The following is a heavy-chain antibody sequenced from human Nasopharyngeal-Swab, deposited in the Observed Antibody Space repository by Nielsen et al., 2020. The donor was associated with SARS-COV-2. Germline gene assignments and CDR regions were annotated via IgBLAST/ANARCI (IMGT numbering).Heavy chain of an antibody. J-gene: IGHJ3*02. V-gene: IGHV3-30*03. CDR1: GYTLTELS. CDR2: ISYDGSNK. D-gene: IGHD2-2*01. CDR3: AREYHLAFDI. Sequence: SCQVSGYTLTELSMHLVRQAPGKGLEWVAVISYDGSNKYYADSVKDRFTISRDNSKNTLYLQMNSLRAEDTAVYYCAREYHLAFDIWGQGTMVTVSS.